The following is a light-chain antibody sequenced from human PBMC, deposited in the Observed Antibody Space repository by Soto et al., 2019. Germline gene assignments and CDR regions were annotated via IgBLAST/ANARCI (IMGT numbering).Light chain of an antibody. CDR2: GAS. J-gene: IGKJ5*01. Sequence: EIVLTQSPGTLSLSPGERATLSCRASQSVSSSYLAWYQQKPGQAPRLLIYGASSRATGIPDRLSGSGSGTDFTLTISRLEPEDFALYYCQQYGSSPKITFGQGTRLEIK. CDR1: QSVSSSY. V-gene: IGKV3-20*01. CDR3: QQYGSSPKIT.